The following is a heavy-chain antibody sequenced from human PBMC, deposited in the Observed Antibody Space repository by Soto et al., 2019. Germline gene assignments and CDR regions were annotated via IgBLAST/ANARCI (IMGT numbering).Heavy chain of an antibody. Sequence: QVQLQESGPGLVKPSETLSLTCTVSGGSISGYYWSWIRQPPGKGLEWIGYIYYSGSTNYNPSLMSRAXXSXDXXKNQLSLKLSSVTAADTAVYYCARGEFWSGYDVAYWGQGTLVTVSS. D-gene: IGHD3-3*01. CDR1: GGSISGYY. CDR2: IYYSGST. J-gene: IGHJ4*02. CDR3: ARGEFWSGYDVAY. V-gene: IGHV4-59*01.